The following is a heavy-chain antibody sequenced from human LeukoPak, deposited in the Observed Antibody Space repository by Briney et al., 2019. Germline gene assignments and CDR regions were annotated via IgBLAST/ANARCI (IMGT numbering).Heavy chain of an antibody. CDR1: GFTFSSYG. V-gene: IGHV3-30*18. CDR2: ISYDGSNK. Sequence: GGSLRLSCAASGFTFSSYGMHWVRQAPGKGLEWVAVISYDGSNKYYADSVKGRFTISRDNSKNTLYLQMNSLRAEDTAVYYCANPEGCDSSGYYFDYWGQGTLVTVSS. D-gene: IGHD3-22*01. J-gene: IGHJ4*02. CDR3: ANPEGCDSSGYYFDY.